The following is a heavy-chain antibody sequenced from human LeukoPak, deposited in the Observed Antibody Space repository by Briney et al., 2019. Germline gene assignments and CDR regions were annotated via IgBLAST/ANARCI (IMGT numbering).Heavy chain of an antibody. CDR2: ISSNGGST. D-gene: IGHD3-22*01. CDR1: GFTFSSYA. J-gene: IGHJ4*02. V-gene: IGHV3-64*01. Sequence: GGSLRLSCAASGFTFSSYAMHWVRQAPGKGLEYVSAISSNGGSTYYANSVKGRFTISRDNSKNTLYLQMGSLRAGDMAVYYRARGPYYDSSGYSDYWGQGTLVTVSS. CDR3: ARGPYYDSSGYSDY.